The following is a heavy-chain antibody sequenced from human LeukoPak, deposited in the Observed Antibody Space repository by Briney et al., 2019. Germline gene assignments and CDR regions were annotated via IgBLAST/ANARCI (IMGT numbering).Heavy chain of an antibody. Sequence: NPGGSLRLSCAASGCTFSSYSMNWVRQAPGKGLEWVSSISSSSSYIYYANSVKGRFTISRDNSKNSLYLQMNSLRAEDTAVYYCARALRPGSYHNWFDPWGQGTLVTVSS. CDR2: ISSSSSYI. J-gene: IGHJ5*02. D-gene: IGHD3-10*01. CDR3: ARALRPGSYHNWFDP. CDR1: GCTFSSYS. V-gene: IGHV3-21*01.